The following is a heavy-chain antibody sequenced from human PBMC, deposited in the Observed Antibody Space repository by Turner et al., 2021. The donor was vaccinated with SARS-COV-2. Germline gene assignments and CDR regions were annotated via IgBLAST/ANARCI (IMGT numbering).Heavy chain of an antibody. CDR1: GFTFNNYG. D-gene: IGHD2-2*01. Sequence: QVQLVESGGGVVQPGRSLRLSCAASGFTFNNYGLHWVRQAPGKGLEWVAVIWYDGSNKYYADPVKGRFTISRDNSKNTLYLQMNSLRAEDTAVYYCAREFIVVVPTRGWEEPRNYYYGMDVWGQGTTVTVSS. CDR2: IWYDGSNK. CDR3: AREFIVVVPTRGWEEPRNYYYGMDV. J-gene: IGHJ6*02. V-gene: IGHV3-33*01.